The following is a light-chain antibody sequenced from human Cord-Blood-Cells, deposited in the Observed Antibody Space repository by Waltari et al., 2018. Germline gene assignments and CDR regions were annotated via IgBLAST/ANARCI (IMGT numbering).Light chain of an antibody. CDR1: SSDVGGYNY. CDR3: RSITRSRPLV. Sequence: QSALTQPASVSGSPGQSITISCTGTSSDVGGYNYVSWYQQHPGKAPKLMVYGVSNRASGVSNRFSGSKAGKQAPLTISGVQAGGQAYYYRRSITRSRPLVFGRRNKPTVL. CDR2: GVS. V-gene: IGLV2-14*03. J-gene: IGLJ3*02.